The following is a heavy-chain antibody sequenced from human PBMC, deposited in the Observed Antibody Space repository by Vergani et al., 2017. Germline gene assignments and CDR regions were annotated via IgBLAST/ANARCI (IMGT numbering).Heavy chain of an antibody. D-gene: IGHD4-17*01. CDR1: GFTFSSYG. CDR3: ARGDGDYVDDFVDY. J-gene: IGHJ4*02. CDR2: IWYDGSNK. Sequence: QVQLVESGGGVVQPGRSLRLSCAASGFTFSSYGMHWVRQAPGKGLEGVAVIWYDGSNKYYADSVKGRFTISRDNSKNTLYLQMNSLRAEDTAVYYCARGDGDYVDDFVDYWGQGTLVTVSS. V-gene: IGHV3-33*08.